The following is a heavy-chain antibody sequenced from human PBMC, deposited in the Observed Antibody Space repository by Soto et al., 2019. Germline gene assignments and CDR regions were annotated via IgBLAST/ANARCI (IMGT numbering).Heavy chain of an antibody. CDR1: GDSISGSKSY. CDR2: IYYSGSP. J-gene: IGHJ5*02. D-gene: IGHD1-26*01. CDR3: ARRGPPESGVGT. V-gene: IGHV4-39*01. Sequence: SETLSLTCIVSGDSISGSKSYWTWIRQPPGKGLEWIGNIYYSGSPYYNPSLKSRVTISIDTSKNQFSLRLNSMTAADTAFYFCARRGPPESGVGTWGPETLLTVSS.